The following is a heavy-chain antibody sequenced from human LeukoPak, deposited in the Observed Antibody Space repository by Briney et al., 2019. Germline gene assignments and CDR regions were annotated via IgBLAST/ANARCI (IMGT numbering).Heavy chain of an antibody. Sequence: KPSETLSLTCTVSGGSISSYYWSWIRQPAGKGLEWIGRIYTSGSTNYNPSLKSRVTMSVDTSKNQFSLKLSSVTAADTAVYYCAGTAWLQLWPWFDPWGQGTLVTVSS. J-gene: IGHJ5*02. CDR2: IYTSGST. D-gene: IGHD5-24*01. V-gene: IGHV4-4*07. CDR1: GGSISSYY. CDR3: AGTAWLQLWPWFDP.